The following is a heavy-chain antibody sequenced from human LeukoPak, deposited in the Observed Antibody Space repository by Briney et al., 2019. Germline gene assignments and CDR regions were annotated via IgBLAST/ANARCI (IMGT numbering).Heavy chain of an antibody. J-gene: IGHJ5*02. V-gene: IGHV4-30-4*01. CDR2: IYYSGST. CDR3: ARGGYCSSTSCYAGPWSDP. D-gene: IGHD2-2*01. Sequence: SETLSLTCTVSGGSISSGDYYWSWIRQPPGKGLEWIGYIYYSGSTYYNPSLKSRVTISVDTSKNQFSLKLSSVTAADTAVYYCARGGYCSSTSCYAGPWSDPWGQGTLVTVSS. CDR1: GGSISSGDYY.